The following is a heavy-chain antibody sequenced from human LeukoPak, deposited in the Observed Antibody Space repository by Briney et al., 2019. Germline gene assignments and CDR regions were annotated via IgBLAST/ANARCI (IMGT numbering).Heavy chain of an antibody. CDR3: AKSGITSLYYYYMDV. J-gene: IGHJ6*03. D-gene: IGHD2-2*01. Sequence: PGGSLRLSCAASGFTFSSYAMIWVRQAPGKGLEWGSVISGSSSSTYYADSVKGRFTISRDNSKNTLYLQTNSMSAEDTAVYYCAKSGITSLYYYYMDVWGKGTTVTVSS. V-gene: IGHV3-23*01. CDR1: GFTFSSYA. CDR2: ISGSSSST.